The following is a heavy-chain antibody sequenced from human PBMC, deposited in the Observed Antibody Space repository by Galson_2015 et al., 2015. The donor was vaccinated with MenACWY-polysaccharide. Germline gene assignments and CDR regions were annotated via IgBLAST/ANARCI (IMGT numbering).Heavy chain of an antibody. V-gene: IGHV3-30-3*01. CDR2: ISYDATNK. J-gene: IGHJ6*02. CDR1: GFTFSSYA. D-gene: IGHD2/OR15-2a*01. Sequence: SLRLSCAASGFTFSSYAMHWVRQAPGKGLEWVAVISYDATNKYYADSVKGRSTISRDNSNNALYLQMNSLGPEDTALYYCTRSYCDRTTFYGMDVWGQGTTVTVSS. CDR3: TRSYCDRTTFYGMDV.